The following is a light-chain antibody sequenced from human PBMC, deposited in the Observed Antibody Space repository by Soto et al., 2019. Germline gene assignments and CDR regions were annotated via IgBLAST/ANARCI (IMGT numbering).Light chain of an antibody. CDR2: YDD. V-gene: IGLV1-36*01. CDR1: SSNIGNNA. CDR3: AAWDDSLNALV. Sequence: QSVLTQPPSVSEAPRQRVTISCSGSSSNIGNNAENWYQQLPGKAPKLLIYYDDLLPSGVSDRFSGSKSGTSASLAISGLQSEDEAAYYCAAWDDSLNALVFGTGKKLTVL. J-gene: IGLJ1*01.